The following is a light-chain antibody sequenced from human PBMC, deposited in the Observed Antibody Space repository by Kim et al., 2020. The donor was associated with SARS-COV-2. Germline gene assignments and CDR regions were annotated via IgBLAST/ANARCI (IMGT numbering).Light chain of an antibody. J-gene: IGKJ1*01. Sequence: PAETATVSCRASKSGNNNHLALYQQKPDQDPRRLIYGASTRAACSPDRFSGSGSGTDFTLTIIRLEPEDFAVYYCQQYGTSPPWTFGQGTKVDIK. CDR1: KSGNNNH. CDR2: GAS. V-gene: IGKV3-20*01. CDR3: QQYGTSPPWT.